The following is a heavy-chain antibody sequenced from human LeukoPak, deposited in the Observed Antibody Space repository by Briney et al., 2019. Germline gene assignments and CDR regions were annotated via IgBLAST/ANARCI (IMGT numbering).Heavy chain of an antibody. CDR1: GFTFSDYF. J-gene: IGHJ4*02. D-gene: IGHD2/OR15-2a*01. CDR2: ISSSGTI. V-gene: IGHV3-11*01. Sequence: PGGSLRLSCAASGFTFSDYFMSWIRQAPGKGLEWVSHISSSGTIYYADSVKGRATISRDNAKNSLYLQMNSLRAEDTAVYYCAKDSAKKYDDYWGQGTLVTVSS. CDR3: AKDSAKKYDDY.